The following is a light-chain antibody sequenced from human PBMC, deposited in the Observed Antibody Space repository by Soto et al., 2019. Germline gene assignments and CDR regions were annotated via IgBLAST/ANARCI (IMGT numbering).Light chain of an antibody. CDR2: DVS. Sequence: EIVLTQSPATLSLSPGARATLSXRASQSLRTYLAWYQQKPGQAPRLVIYDVSNRATGIPARFSGRGSGTDFTLTISSLQPEDFAVYYCQQRSKWPITFGQGTRLEIK. V-gene: IGKV3-11*01. J-gene: IGKJ5*01. CDR1: QSLRTY. CDR3: QQRSKWPIT.